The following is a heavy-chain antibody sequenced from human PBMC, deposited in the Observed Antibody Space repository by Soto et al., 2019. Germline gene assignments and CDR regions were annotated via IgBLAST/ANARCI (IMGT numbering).Heavy chain of an antibody. CDR1: GGSISSYY. CDR2: IYYSGST. Sequence: SETLSLTCTVSGGSISSYYWSWIRQPPGKGLEWIGYIYYSGSTNYNPSLKSRVTISVDTSKNQFSLKLSSVTAADTAVYYCARVYGDYPYLDAFDVWGQGTMVTVSS. D-gene: IGHD4-17*01. J-gene: IGHJ3*01. V-gene: IGHV4-59*01. CDR3: ARVYGDYPYLDAFDV.